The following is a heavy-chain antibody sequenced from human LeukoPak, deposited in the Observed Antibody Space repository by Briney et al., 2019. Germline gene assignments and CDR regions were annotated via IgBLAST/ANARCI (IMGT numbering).Heavy chain of an antibody. CDR3: ARDNVVVVAAMREYYYYYGMDV. J-gene: IGHJ6*02. D-gene: IGHD2-15*01. V-gene: IGHV1-18*01. CDR2: ISAYNGNT. CDR1: GYTFTSYG. Sequence: ASVKVSCKASGYTFTSYGISWVRQAPGQGLEWMGWISAYNGNTNYAQKLQGRVTMTTDTSTSTAYMELRSLRSDDTAVYYCARDNVVVVAAMREYYYYYGMDVWGQGTTVTVSS.